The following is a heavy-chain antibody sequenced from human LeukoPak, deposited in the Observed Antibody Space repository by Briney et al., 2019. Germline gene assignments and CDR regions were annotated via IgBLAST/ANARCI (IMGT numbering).Heavy chain of an antibody. CDR1: GFTFSDYY. V-gene: IGHV3-11*05. CDR3: ARGIAAAGYAFDI. J-gene: IGHJ3*02. Sequence: GGSLRLSCAASGFTFSDYYMSWIRQAPGKGLEWVSYISSSSGYTNYADSVKGRFTISRDNAKNSLYLQMNSLRAEDTAVYYCARGIAAAGYAFDIWGQGTMVTVSS. D-gene: IGHD6-13*01. CDR2: ISSSSGYT.